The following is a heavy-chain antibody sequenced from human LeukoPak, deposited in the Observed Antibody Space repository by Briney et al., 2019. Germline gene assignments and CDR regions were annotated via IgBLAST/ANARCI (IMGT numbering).Heavy chain of an antibody. D-gene: IGHD2-8*02. V-gene: IGHV1-24*01. Sequence: ASVKVSCKVSGYSLTDFSINWVRQAPGKGFEWMGGSAPEDGERIYAQKFQGRVTMTEDTSADTAYMELSSLKSEDTAVYFCTAGVAVSHWYYFDYWGQGTLVTVSS. CDR2: SAPEDGER. CDR1: GYSLTDFS. J-gene: IGHJ4*01. CDR3: TAGVAVSHWYYFDY.